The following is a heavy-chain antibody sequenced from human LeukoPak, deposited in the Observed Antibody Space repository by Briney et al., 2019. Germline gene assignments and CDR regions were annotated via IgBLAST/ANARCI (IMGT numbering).Heavy chain of an antibody. J-gene: IGHJ4*02. Sequence: GGSLRLSCAASGFTFSSYSMNWVRQAPGKGLEWVSSISSSSSYIYYGDSVKGRFTISRDNAKDSLYLQMNSLRAEDTAVYYCARDGAAAVNYWGQGTLVTVSS. D-gene: IGHD6-25*01. CDR2: ISSSSSYI. CDR1: GFTFSSYS. CDR3: ARDGAAAVNY. V-gene: IGHV3-21*01.